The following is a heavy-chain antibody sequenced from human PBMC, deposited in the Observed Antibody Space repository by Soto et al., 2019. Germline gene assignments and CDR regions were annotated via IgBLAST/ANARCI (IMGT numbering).Heavy chain of an antibody. V-gene: IGHV4-34*01. CDR3: ARAGYSSGRFDP. Sequence: QVQLQQWGAGLLKPSETLSLTCAVYGGSFSGYYWSWIRQPPGKGLEWIGEINHSGSTNYNPTLKGRVAITVDTSKNQFSLKLSSVTAADTAVYDCARAGYSSGRFDPWGQVTLVTVSS. D-gene: IGHD6-19*01. CDR2: INHSGST. CDR1: GGSFSGYY. J-gene: IGHJ5*02.